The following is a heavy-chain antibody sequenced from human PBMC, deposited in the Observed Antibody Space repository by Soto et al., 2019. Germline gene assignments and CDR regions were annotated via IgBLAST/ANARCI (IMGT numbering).Heavy chain of an antibody. V-gene: IGHV3-48*01. D-gene: IGHD6-19*01. CDR1: GFTFSDYS. Sequence: GGSLRLSCEASGFTFSDYSMNWVRQAPGKGLEWLSYITSSNSPIYYADSVKGRFTISRDNAKNSLYLQMNSLRAEDTAVYYCDRAVAGTEWLDPWGQGTLVTVSS. CDR3: DRAVAGTEWLDP. CDR2: ITSSNSPI. J-gene: IGHJ5*01.